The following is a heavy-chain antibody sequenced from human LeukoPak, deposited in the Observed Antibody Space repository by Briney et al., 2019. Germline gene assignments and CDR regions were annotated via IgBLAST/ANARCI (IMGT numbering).Heavy chain of an antibody. CDR3: ATANYYDSSGYYSN. CDR1: GYTFTSYG. CDR2: ISAYNGNT. V-gene: IGHV1-18*01. Sequence: ASVTVSCKASGYTFTSYGISRVRQAPGQGLEWMGWISAYNGNTNYAQKLQGRVTMTTDTSTSTAYMELRSLRSDDTAVYYCATANYYDSSGYYSNWGQGTLVTVSS. J-gene: IGHJ4*02. D-gene: IGHD3-22*01.